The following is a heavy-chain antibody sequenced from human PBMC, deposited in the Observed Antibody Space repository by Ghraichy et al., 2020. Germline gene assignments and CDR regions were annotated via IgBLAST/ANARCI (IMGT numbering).Heavy chain of an antibody. CDR1: GFTFSSYA. J-gene: IGHJ4*02. D-gene: IGHD2-21*02. CDR3: AKDGVVVVTAFFVGAEGGGGWFDY. CDR2: ISGSGGST. Sequence: GGSLRLSCAASGFTFSSYAMSWVRQAPGKGLEWVSAISGSGGSTYYADSVKGRFTISRDNSKNTLYLQMNSLRAEDTAVYYCAKDGVVVVTAFFVGAEGGGGWFDYWGQGTLVTVSS. V-gene: IGHV3-23*01.